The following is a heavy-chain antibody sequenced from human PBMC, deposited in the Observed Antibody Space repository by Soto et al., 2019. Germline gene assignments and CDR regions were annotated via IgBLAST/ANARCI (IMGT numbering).Heavy chain of an antibody. CDR3: ARANYYDSSGYLSWAY. J-gene: IGHJ4*02. D-gene: IGHD3-22*01. V-gene: IGHV4-30-4*01. Sequence: PSETLSLTCTVSGGSISSGDFYWRWIRQPPGKGLEWIGYIYYSGSTYYNPSLKSRVTMSVDTSKNQFSLKLSSVTAADTAVYYCARANYYDSSGYLSWAYWGQGTLVTVSS. CDR2: IYYSGST. CDR1: GGSISSGDFY.